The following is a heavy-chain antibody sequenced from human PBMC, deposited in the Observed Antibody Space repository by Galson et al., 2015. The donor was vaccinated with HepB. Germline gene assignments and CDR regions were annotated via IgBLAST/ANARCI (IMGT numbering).Heavy chain of an antibody. J-gene: IGHJ4*02. Sequence: SLRLSCAASGFIFSRHWMTWVRQAPGKGLEWVANIKQDGSEKYYVDSVKGRFIISRDNAKNSLYLEMNSLRAEDTAVYYCARVGSGWYADYWCQGTLVTVSS. CDR1: GFIFSRHW. CDR2: IKQDGSEK. D-gene: IGHD6-19*01. V-gene: IGHV3-7*03. CDR3: ARVGSGWYADY.